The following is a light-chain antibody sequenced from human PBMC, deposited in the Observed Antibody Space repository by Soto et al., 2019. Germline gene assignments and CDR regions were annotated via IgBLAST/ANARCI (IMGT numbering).Light chain of an antibody. J-gene: IGKJ4*01. CDR2: SAS. V-gene: IGKV3-15*01. CDR3: QQYNDGLT. Sequence: EIVMTQSPATLSVSPGERATLSCRAGKSISSNLAWYQLKPGQAPRLLIYSASTRATGIPARFSGSGSGTEFTLTITSLQSEDFAVYLCQQYNDGLTFGGGTKVEIK. CDR1: KSISSN.